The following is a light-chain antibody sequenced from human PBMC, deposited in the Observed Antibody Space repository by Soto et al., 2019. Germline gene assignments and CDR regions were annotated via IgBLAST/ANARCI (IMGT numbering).Light chain of an antibody. CDR2: AAS. V-gene: IGKV1-39*01. CDR1: QSISSY. CDR3: QQSYSTPVA. Sequence: DIQMTQSPSSLSASVGDRVTITCRASQSISSYLHWYQQKPGRAPKLLIYAASSLQSGVPSSFSGSGSGTDFALTISSLQPEDFATYYCQQSYSTPVAFGQGTKVEIK. J-gene: IGKJ1*01.